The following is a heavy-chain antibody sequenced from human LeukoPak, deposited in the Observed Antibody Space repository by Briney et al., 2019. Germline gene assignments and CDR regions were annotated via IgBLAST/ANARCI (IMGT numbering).Heavy chain of an antibody. CDR1: GGSISSYY. D-gene: IGHD1-14*01. CDR3: ARDSGYKEPFDP. Sequence: SETLSLTCTVSGGSISSYYWSWIRQPPGKGLEWIGFVHYSGSTHYNPSLKSRVTISVDTSKNQVSLKLTSVTAADTAVYYCARDSGYKEPFDPWGQGTLVTVSS. J-gene: IGHJ5*02. CDR2: VHYSGST. V-gene: IGHV4-59*01.